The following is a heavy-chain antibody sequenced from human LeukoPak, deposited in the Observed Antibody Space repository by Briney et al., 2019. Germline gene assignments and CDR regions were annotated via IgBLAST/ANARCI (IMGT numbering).Heavy chain of an antibody. CDR2: IYYSGST. CDR3: ARLTVLGHHFDL. J-gene: IGHJ2*01. D-gene: IGHD2-8*01. V-gene: IGHV4-31*03. CDR1: DGSISSGGYY. Sequence: PSETLSLTCTVSDGSISSGGYYWSWIRQHPGKGLEWIGYIYYSGSTYYNPSLKSRVTISVDTSKNQFSLKLSSVTAADTAVYYCARLTVLGHHFDLWGRGTLVTVSS.